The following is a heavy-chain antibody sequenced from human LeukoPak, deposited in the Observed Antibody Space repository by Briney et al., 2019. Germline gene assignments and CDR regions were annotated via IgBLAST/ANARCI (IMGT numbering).Heavy chain of an antibody. J-gene: IGHJ4*02. V-gene: IGHV3-30*02. D-gene: IGHD6-6*01. Sequence: GRSLRLSCAASGFTFSSYGMHWVRQAPGKGLEWVAFIRYDGSNKYYADSVKGRFTISRDNSKNTLYLQMNSLRAEDTAVYYCAKDGPLSSYFDYWGQGTLVTVSS. CDR1: GFTFSSYG. CDR2: IRYDGSNK. CDR3: AKDGPLSSYFDY.